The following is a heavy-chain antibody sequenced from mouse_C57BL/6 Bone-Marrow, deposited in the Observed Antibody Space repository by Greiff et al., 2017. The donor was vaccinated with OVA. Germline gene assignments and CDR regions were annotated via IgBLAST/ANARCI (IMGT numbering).Heavy chain of an antibody. CDR1: GYTFTDYY. D-gene: IGHD2-3*01. CDR2: IYPGSGNT. V-gene: IGHV1-76*01. Sequence: VKVVESGAELVRPGASVKLSCKASGYTFTDYYINWVKQRPGQGLEWIARIYPGSGNTYYNEKFKGKATLTAEKSSSTAYMQLSSLTSEDSAVYFCARDGGWLLWGYYYAMDYWGQGTSVTVSS. J-gene: IGHJ4*01. CDR3: ARDGGWLLWGYYYAMDY.